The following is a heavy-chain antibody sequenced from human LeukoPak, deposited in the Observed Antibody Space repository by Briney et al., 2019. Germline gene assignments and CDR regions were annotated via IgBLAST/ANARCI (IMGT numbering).Heavy chain of an antibody. CDR1: GFTFSSYS. CDR3: VKAKVGATFDS. CDR2: INNNGGST. Sequence: GGSLRLSCSASGFTFSSYSMDWVRQAPGKRPEYVSGINNNGGSTQYADSVKGRFTISRDNSKNTVYLQMSSLRPEDTAVYYCVKAKVGATFDSWGPGTLVTVSS. D-gene: IGHD1-26*01. V-gene: IGHV3-64D*06. J-gene: IGHJ4*02.